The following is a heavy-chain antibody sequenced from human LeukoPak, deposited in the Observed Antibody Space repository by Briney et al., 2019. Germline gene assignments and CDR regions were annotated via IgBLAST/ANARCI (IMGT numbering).Heavy chain of an antibody. V-gene: IGHV3-48*02. J-gene: IGHJ6*03. CDR2: ISSSSSTI. Sequence: PGGSLRLSCAASGFTFSSYSMNWVRQAPGKGLEWVSYISSSSSTIYYADSVKGRFTISRDNAKSSLYLQMNSLRDEDTAVYYCARELGTVVTPPYYMDVWGKGTTVTVSS. CDR1: GFTFSSYS. CDR3: ARELGTVVTPPYYMDV. D-gene: IGHD4-23*01.